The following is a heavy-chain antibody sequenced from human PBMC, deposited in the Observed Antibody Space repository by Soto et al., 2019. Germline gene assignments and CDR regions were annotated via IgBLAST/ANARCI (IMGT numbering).Heavy chain of an antibody. V-gene: IGHV1-18*01. D-gene: IGHD3-3*01. CDR2: ISAYNGNT. Sequence: ASVKVSCQASGYTFTSYGISWVRQAPGQGLEWMGWISAYNGNTNYAQKLQGRVTMTTDTSTSTAYMELRSLRSDDTAVYYCARDGGGRFLEWPYFDPWGQGTLVTVSS. J-gene: IGHJ5*02. CDR3: ARDGGGRFLEWPYFDP. CDR1: GYTFTSYG.